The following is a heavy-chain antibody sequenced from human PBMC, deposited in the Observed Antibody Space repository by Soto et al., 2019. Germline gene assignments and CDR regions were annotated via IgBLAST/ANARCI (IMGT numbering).Heavy chain of an antibody. D-gene: IGHD1-26*01. V-gene: IGHV3-11*06. Sequence: GGSLRLSCAASGFTFSDYYMSWIRQAPGKGLERVSYISSSSSYTNYADSVKGRFTISRDNAKNSLYLQMNSLRAEDTAVYYCATSVGGAVSPSDAFDIWGQGTMVTVSS. CDR2: ISSSSSYT. CDR3: ATSVGGAVSPSDAFDI. J-gene: IGHJ3*02. CDR1: GFTFSDYY.